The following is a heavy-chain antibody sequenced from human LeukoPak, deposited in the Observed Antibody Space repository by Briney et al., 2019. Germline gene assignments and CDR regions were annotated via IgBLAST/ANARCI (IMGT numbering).Heavy chain of an antibody. J-gene: IGHJ4*02. D-gene: IGHD5-12*01. CDR3: ARDGGYSGYDADC. V-gene: IGHV3-48*01. CDR2: ISDSSAM. Sequence: PGGSLRLSCAASGFTFSTYSMKWVRQAPGKGLEWVSYISDSSAMYYADSVRGRFTISRENDKNSLFLQMNGLRAEDTAVYYCARDGGYSGYDADCWGQGTLVTVSS. CDR1: GFTFSTYS.